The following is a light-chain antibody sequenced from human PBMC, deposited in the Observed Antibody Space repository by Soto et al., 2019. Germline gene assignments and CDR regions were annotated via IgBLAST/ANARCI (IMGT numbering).Light chain of an antibody. V-gene: IGKV3-15*01. J-gene: IGKJ4*01. CDR2: GAS. CDR1: QSVSSN. CDR3: QQYDNWPSLT. Sequence: ERVMTQSPATLSVSPGERATLSCRASQSVSSNLAWYQQKPGQAPRLLIYGASTRATGIPARFSGSGSGTEFTLTISSLQSEAFAVYYCQQYDNWPSLTFGGGTKVEIK.